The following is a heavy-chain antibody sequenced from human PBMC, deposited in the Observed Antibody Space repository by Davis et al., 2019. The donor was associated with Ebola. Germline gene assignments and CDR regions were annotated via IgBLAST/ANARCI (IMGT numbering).Heavy chain of an antibody. J-gene: IGHJ4*02. D-gene: IGHD3-22*01. CDR1: GFTFSGYW. CDR2: IDSDGSTT. Sequence: HTGGSLRLSCAASGFTFSGYWMHWVRHPPGKGPVWVSRIDSDGSTTIYADSVKGRFTVSRDNAKNTLYLQMNSLRAEDTAVYYCVNTVNYYDSSGTTGGFRYWGQGTLVAVSS. CDR3: VNTVNYYDSSGTTGGFRY. V-gene: IGHV3-74*01.